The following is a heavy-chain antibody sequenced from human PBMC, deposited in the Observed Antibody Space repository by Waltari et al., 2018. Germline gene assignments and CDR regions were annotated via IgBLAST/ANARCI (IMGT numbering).Heavy chain of an antibody. CDR3: ARDHHVLRFSYGLDV. Sequence: EEQLVESGGGLVQPGGSLRLSCAVSGPNLNINYMSGVRQAPGKGLEWVSVIYSGGNTYYADSVKGRFIISRDTSKNTLYLQMNSLRAEDTAIYYCARDHHVLRFSYGLDVWGQGTTVTVSS. CDR2: IYSGGNT. D-gene: IGHD3-3*01. CDR1: GPNLNINY. J-gene: IGHJ6*02. V-gene: IGHV3-66*01.